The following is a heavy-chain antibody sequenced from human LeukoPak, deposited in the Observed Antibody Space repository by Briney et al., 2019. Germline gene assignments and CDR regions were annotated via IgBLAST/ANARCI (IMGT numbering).Heavy chain of an antibody. Sequence: ASVKVSCKASGYTFTSYGISWVRQAPGQGLEWMGWISANDDNTDYPQKLQGRVTMTRDTSTSTVYMELSSLTSEDTAVYYCARVPYYDSSGYDNWGQGTLVTVSS. CDR2: ISANDDNT. J-gene: IGHJ4*02. CDR3: ARVPYYDSSGYDN. V-gene: IGHV1-18*01. D-gene: IGHD3-22*01. CDR1: GYTFTSYG.